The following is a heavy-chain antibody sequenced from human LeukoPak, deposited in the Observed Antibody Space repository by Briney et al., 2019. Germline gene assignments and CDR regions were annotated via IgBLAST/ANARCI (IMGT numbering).Heavy chain of an antibody. V-gene: IGHV1-69*05. CDR2: IIPIFGTA. J-gene: IGHJ6*03. CDR3: GVAAHSTNYYYYYMDV. D-gene: IGHD6-6*01. CDR1: GGTFSSYA. Sequence: GASVKVSCKASGGTFSSYAISWVRQAPGQGLEWMGGIIPIFGTAHYAQKFQGRVTITTDESTSTVYMELSSVRSEDTALYYSGVAAHSTNYYYYYMDVWGKRATVTLSS.